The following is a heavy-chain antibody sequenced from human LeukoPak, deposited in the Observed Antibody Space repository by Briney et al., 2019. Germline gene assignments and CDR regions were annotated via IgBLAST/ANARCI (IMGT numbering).Heavy chain of an antibody. CDR1: GFTFSNYE. Sequence: PGGSLRLPCAASGFTFSNYEMNWVRQAPGKGLEWVSYISSSGSTIYYADSVKGRFTISRDNANNSLYLQMNSLRAEDTALYYCARHLYGGDSWGQGTLVTVSS. CDR3: ARHLYGGDS. D-gene: IGHD4-17*01. V-gene: IGHV3-48*03. CDR2: ISSSGSTI. J-gene: IGHJ4*02.